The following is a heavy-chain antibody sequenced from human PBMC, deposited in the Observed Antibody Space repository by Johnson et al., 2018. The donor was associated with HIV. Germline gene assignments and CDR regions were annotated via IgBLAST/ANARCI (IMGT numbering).Heavy chain of an antibody. V-gene: IGHV3-30*02. CDR2: IRYDGSNQ. D-gene: IGHD2-2*01. CDR3: AKARGGYCSSTSCFAFDI. Sequence: QVQLVESGGGVVQPGGSLRLSCAASRFTFSTYGMHWVRQAPGKGLEWVAFIRYDGSNQYYADSVKGRFTLSRDNSKNTLYLQMNSLRAEDTAVYYCAKARGGYCSSTSCFAFDIWGQGTMVTVSS. CDR1: RFTFSTYG. J-gene: IGHJ3*02.